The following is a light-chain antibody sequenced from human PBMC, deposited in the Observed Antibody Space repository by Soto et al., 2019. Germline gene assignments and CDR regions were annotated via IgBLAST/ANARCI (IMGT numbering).Light chain of an antibody. J-gene: IGKJ4*01. V-gene: IGKV3-15*01. CDR3: QQYHNWPLT. CDR2: GAS. Sequence: EIVVTQSPATLSVSPGERATLSCRASQSVSSINLAWYQQKPGQAPRLLIYGASTRATGIPARFSGSGSGTEFTLTISSLQSEDFAVYYCQQYHNWPLTFGGGTKVDIK. CDR1: QSVSSIN.